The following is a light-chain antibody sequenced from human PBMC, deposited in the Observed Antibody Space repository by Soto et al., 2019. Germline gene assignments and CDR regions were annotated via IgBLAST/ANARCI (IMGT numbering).Light chain of an antibody. Sequence: QSVLTQSPSASASLGASVKLTCTLSSGHSSYAIAWHQQQPEKGPRYLMKLNSDGSHSKGDGIPDRFSGSSSETERYLTIPSLQSEDEADYYCQTWGTGIQVFGGGTKLTVL. V-gene: IGLV4-69*01. CDR3: QTWGTGIQV. J-gene: IGLJ2*01. CDR2: LNSDGSH. CDR1: SGHSSYA.